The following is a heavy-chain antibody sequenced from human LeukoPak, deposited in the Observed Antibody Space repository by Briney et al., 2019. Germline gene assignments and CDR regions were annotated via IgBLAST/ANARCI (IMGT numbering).Heavy chain of an antibody. Sequence: GGSLRLSCAASGFTFSSYEMNRVRQAPGKGLEWVSYISSSGSTIYYADSVKGRFTVSRDNSKNTLYLQMNSLRAEDTAVYYCAKDERFGEFPLGTFDCWGQGTLVTVSS. J-gene: IGHJ4*02. CDR3: AKDERFGEFPLGTFDC. D-gene: IGHD3-10*01. CDR2: ISSSGSTI. V-gene: IGHV3-48*03. CDR1: GFTFSSYE.